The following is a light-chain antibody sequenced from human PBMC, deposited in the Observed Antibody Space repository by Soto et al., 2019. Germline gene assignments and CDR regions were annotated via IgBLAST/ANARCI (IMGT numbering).Light chain of an antibody. V-gene: IGKV3-20*01. J-gene: IGKJ1*01. CDR3: QQYGSSPWT. Sequence: EIVLTQSPGTLSLSPGERATLSCRASQTVSSSYLAWYQQKPGQAPRLLISGASSRATATGTPDRFIGSGSGTDFTLTISRLEPEDFAVYYCQQYGSSPWTFGQGTKVQIK. CDR1: QTVSSSY. CDR2: GAS.